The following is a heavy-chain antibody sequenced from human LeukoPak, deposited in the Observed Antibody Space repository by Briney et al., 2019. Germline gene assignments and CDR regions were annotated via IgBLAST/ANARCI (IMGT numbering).Heavy chain of an antibody. J-gene: IGHJ4*02. CDR1: GGSIGSYY. CDR2: TYYTGST. Sequence: PSETLSLTCTVSGGSIGSYYWGWIRQPPGKGLEWIGTTYYTGSTNYNPSLKSRVTMSVDTSKNQFSLKLSSVTAADTAVYYCARDRSSSWYEMDYWGQGTLVTVSS. CDR3: ARDRSSSWYEMDY. D-gene: IGHD6-13*01. V-gene: IGHV4-39*07.